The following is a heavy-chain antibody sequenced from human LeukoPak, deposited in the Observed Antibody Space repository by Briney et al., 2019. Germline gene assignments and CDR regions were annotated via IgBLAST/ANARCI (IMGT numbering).Heavy chain of an antibody. J-gene: IGHJ4*02. D-gene: IGHD6-13*01. V-gene: IGHV1-2*02. Sequence: ASVKVSCKASGYTFTGYYMHWVRQAPGQGLEWMGWINPNSGGTNYAQKFQGRVTMTRDTSISTAYMELSSLRSEDTAVYYCARDDDSSSWYGKFDYWGQGTLVTVSS. CDR3: ARDDDSSSWYGKFDY. CDR2: INPNSGGT. CDR1: GYTFTGYY.